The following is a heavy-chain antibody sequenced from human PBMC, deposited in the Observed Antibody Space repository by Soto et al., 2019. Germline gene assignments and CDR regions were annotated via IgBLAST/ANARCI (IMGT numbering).Heavy chain of an antibody. J-gene: IGHJ6*02. Sequence: GGSLRLYCAASGFTFSSYGMHRVRQAPGKGLEWVAVISYDGSNKYYADSVKGRFTISRDNSKNTLYLQMNSLRAEDTAVYYCAKDRIAVAHYYYGMDVWGQGTTVTVSS. CDR2: ISYDGSNK. CDR1: GFTFSSYG. CDR3: AKDRIAVAHYYYGMDV. V-gene: IGHV3-30*18. D-gene: IGHD6-19*01.